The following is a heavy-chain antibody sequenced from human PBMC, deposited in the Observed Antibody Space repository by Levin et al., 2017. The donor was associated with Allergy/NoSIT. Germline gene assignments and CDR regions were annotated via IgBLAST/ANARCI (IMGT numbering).Heavy chain of an antibody. J-gene: IGHJ4*02. Sequence: LGESLKISCKGSGYSFTSYWIGWVRQMPGKGLEWMGIIYPGDSDTRYSPSFQGQVTISADKSISTAYLQWSSLKASDTAMYYCARSYGSGSYYNRGLDYWGQGTLVTVSS. CDR2: IYPGDSDT. CDR3: ARSYGSGSYYNRGLDY. V-gene: IGHV5-51*01. CDR1: GYSFTSYW. D-gene: IGHD3-10*01.